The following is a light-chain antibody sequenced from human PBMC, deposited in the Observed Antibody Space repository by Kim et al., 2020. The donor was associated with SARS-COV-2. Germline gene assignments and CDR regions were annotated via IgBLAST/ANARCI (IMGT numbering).Light chain of an antibody. CDR1: QSVSNGS. CDR2: GAS. J-gene: IGKJ1*01. CDR3: QQYHRSPWT. V-gene: IGKV3-20*01. Sequence: SPGESATLSCRASQSVSNGSLAWYQQKPGQAPSLLMYGASSRATGVPDRFSGSGSETDFTLTIGRRGPDDFAVYYCQQYHRSPWTFGPGAKVDIK.